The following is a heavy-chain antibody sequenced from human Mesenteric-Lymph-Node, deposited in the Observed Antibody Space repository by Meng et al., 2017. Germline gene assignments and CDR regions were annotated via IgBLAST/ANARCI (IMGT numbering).Heavy chain of an antibody. CDR3: ARVDSSGYFLDY. CDR1: GGSISCGGHS. J-gene: IGHJ4*01. Sequence: QVQLQESGPGLVKPSQTLSLTCTVSGGSISCGGHSWSWIRKHPGKGLEWIAYIYYSGSTYYNPSLKSRVILSVDTSKNQFSLKLSSVTDADTAVYYCARVDSSGYFLDYWGQGTLVTVSS. CDR2: IYYSGST. V-gene: IGHV4-31*03. D-gene: IGHD3-22*01.